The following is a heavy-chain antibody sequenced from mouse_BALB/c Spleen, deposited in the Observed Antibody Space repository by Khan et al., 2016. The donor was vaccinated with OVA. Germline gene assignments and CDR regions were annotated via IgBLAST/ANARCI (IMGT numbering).Heavy chain of an antibody. CDR1: GYSITSDFA. CDR2: ISSTGST. CDR3: ARSLYYSDSYAMDY. D-gene: IGHD2-13*01. V-gene: IGHV3-2*02. J-gene: IGHJ4*01. Sequence: EVQLQESGPGLVKPSQSLSLTCTVPGYSITSDFAWNWIRQFPGNKLEWMGYISSTGSTSYSPSLKSRISITRDTSKNQFFLHLNSVTTEDTATYYCARSLYYSDSYAMDYWGQGTSVTVSS.